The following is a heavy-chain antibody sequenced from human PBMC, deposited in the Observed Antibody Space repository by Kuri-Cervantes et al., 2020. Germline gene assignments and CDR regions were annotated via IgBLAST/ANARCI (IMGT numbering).Heavy chain of an antibody. Sequence: SETLSLTCAVYGGSFSGYYWSWIRQHPGKGLEWIGYIYYSGSTYYNPSLKSRVTISVDTSKNQFSLKLSSVTAADTAVYYCARETPFPGRGSCRGFDYWGQGTLVTVSS. D-gene: IGHD2-15*01. CDR2: IYYSGST. CDR3: ARETPFPGRGSCRGFDY. J-gene: IGHJ4*02. CDR1: GGSFSGYY. V-gene: IGHV4-31*11.